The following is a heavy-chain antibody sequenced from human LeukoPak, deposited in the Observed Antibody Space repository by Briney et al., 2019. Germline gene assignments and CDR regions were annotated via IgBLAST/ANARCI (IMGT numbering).Heavy chain of an antibody. D-gene: IGHD6-13*01. Sequence: GGSLRLSCAASGFTFDDYAMHWVREAPGKGLEWVSLISGDGGSTYYADSVKGRFTISRDNSKNSLYLQMNSLRTEDTALYYCAKDTPAIAAAGGIDYWGQGTLVTVSS. J-gene: IGHJ4*02. CDR2: ISGDGGST. CDR3: AKDTPAIAAAGGIDY. V-gene: IGHV3-43*02. CDR1: GFTFDDYA.